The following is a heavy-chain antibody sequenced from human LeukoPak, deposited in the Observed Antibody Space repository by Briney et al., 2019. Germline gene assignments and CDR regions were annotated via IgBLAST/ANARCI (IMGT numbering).Heavy chain of an antibody. CDR2: ISAYNGNT. Sequence: ASVKVSCKASGYTFTNYGISWVRQAPGQGLEWMGWISAYNGNTNYAQKLQGRVTMTTDTSTSTAYMELRSLRSDDTAVYYCARGPRFLEWSYYYYMDVWGKGTTVTVSS. CDR3: ARGPRFLEWSYYYYMDV. V-gene: IGHV1-18*01. J-gene: IGHJ6*03. CDR1: GYTFTNYG. D-gene: IGHD3-3*01.